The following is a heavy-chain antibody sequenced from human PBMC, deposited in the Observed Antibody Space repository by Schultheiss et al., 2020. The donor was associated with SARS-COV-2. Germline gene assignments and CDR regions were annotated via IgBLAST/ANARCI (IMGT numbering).Heavy chain of an antibody. V-gene: IGHV1-69*10. CDR3: ARGARSSWRTDNYYYYGMDV. Sequence: VKVSCKASGGTFSSYAISWVRQAPGQGLEWMGGIIPIFGITNYAQKFQGRVTITADKSTSTAYMELTSLRSEDTAVYYCARGARSSWRTDNYYYYGMDVWGQGTTVTVSS. J-gene: IGHJ6*02. CDR1: GGTFSSYA. D-gene: IGHD6-13*01. CDR2: IIPIFGIT.